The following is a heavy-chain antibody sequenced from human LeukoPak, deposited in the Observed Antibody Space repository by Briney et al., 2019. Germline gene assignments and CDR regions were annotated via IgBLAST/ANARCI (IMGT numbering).Heavy chain of an antibody. CDR3: ARGRHPYNWNSTEVYIDV. J-gene: IGHJ6*03. CDR2: MNPNSGNT. Sequence: ASVKVSCKASGYTFTSYDINWVRQATGQGLEWMGWMNPNSGNTGYAQKFQGRVTITRNTSISTAYMELSSLRSEDTAVYYCARGRHPYNWNSTEVYIDVWGKGTTVTVSS. D-gene: IGHD1-7*01. V-gene: IGHV1-8*03. CDR1: GYTFTSYD.